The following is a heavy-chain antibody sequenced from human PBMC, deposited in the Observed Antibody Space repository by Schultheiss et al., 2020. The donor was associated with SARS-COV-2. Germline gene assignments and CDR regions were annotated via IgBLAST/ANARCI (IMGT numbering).Heavy chain of an antibody. V-gene: IGHV3-73*01. D-gene: IGHD6-13*01. J-gene: IGHJ4*02. CDR1: GFTFSGSA. Sequence: GGSLRLSCAASGFTFSGSAMHWVRQASGKGLEWVGRIRSKANSYATAYAASVKGRFTISRDDSKNTAYLQMNSLRAEDTAVYYCAKDPPAAAGFDYWGQGTLVTVSS. CDR2: IRSKANSYAT. CDR3: AKDPPAAAGFDY.